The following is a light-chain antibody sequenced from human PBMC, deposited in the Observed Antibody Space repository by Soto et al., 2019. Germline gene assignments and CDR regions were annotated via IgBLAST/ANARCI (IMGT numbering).Light chain of an antibody. V-gene: IGLV2-14*01. Sequence: QSALTQPASVSGSPGQSITISCTGSSSDVGGHNHVSWYQQHPGKAPKLIIYEVGNRPSGVSNRFSGSKSGNTASLTISGFQAEDEADYYCNSYTSSSTHVFETGTKVTVL. J-gene: IGLJ1*01. CDR2: EVG. CDR3: NSYTSSSTHV. CDR1: SSDVGGHNH.